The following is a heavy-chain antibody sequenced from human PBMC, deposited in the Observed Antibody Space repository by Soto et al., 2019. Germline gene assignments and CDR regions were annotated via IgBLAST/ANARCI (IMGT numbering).Heavy chain of an antibody. J-gene: IGHJ4*02. CDR3: ARRATITYYFDY. D-gene: IGHD1-26*01. CDR1: GGSISSGGYY. CDR2: TYYSGST. V-gene: IGHV4-31*03. Sequence: QVQLQESGPGLVKPSQTLSLTCTVSGGSISSGGYYWSWIRQHPGKGLEWIGYTYYSGSTYYNPSLKSRVTIPVDTSKNQFSLKLSSVTAADTAVYYCARRATITYYFDYWGQGTLVTVSS.